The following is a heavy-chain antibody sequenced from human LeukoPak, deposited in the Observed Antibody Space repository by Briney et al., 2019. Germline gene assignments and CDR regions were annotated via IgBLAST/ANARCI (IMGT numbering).Heavy chain of an antibody. CDR2: IGYDGRYK. V-gene: IGHV3-30*02. CDR3: ARNYYDSSGYQESTFHY. Sequence: PGGSLRLACAAAGFTFSNYGMHWVRQAPGKGLDWVAFIGYDGRYKYYGDSVKGRFTIPRDNSKNPLFLQMESLRAEDTAVYYCARNYYDSSGYQESTFHYWGQGTLVSVSS. CDR1: GFTFSNYG. D-gene: IGHD3-22*01. J-gene: IGHJ4*02.